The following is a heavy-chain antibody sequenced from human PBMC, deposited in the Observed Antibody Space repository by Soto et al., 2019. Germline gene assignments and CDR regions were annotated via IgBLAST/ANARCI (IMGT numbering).Heavy chain of an antibody. CDR1: GFTFSSYS. CDR3: GRDPRGGGDAFDI. Sequence: GGSLRLSCAASGFTFSSYSMNWVRQAPGKGLEWVSSISSSSSYIYYADSVKGRFTISRDNAKNSLYLQMNSLRAGDRAGYYWGRDPRGGGDAFDIWGQGTMVTVSS. D-gene: IGHD3-16*01. CDR2: ISSSSSYI. V-gene: IGHV3-21*01. J-gene: IGHJ3*02.